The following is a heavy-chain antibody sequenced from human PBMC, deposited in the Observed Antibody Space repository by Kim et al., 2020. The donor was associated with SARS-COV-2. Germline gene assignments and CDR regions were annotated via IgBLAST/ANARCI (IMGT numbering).Heavy chain of an antibody. V-gene: IGHV3-74*03. CDR3: ARGVGGFDL. CDR2: INNDGSGA. J-gene: IGHJ2*01. Sequence: GGSLRLSCAGSGYTFSNYWVHWVRQAPGKGLEWVSHINNDGSGATYADFVKGRFTISRDNTENRMYLQMNSLRVEDTAVYYCARGVGGFDLWGRGTLVIVSS. D-gene: IGHD2-15*01. CDR1: GYTFSNYW.